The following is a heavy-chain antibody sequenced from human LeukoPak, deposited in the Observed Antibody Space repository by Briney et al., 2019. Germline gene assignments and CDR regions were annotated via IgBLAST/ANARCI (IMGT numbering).Heavy chain of an antibody. V-gene: IGHV3-43*02. D-gene: IGHD3-10*01. CDR3: AKDMWRFGELVYDY. Sequence: GGSLRLSCAASGFTFDDYAMHWVRQAPGKGLEWVSLISGDGGSTYYADSVKGRFTISRDNSKNSLYLQLNSLRTQATTMYYCAKDMWRFGELVYDYWGQGTLVSVSS. J-gene: IGHJ4*02. CDR2: ISGDGGST. CDR1: GFTFDDYA.